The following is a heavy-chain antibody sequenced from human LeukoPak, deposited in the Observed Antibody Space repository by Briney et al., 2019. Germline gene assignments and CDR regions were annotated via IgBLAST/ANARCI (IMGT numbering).Heavy chain of an antibody. Sequence: SETLSLTCAVSGGSISSSIHYWAWIRQPPGKGLEWIGSMYYSGSRYYNPSMKSRVTMSLDMSENQFSLKLGSVTAADTAVYYCALSSGYYPDAFDIWGQGTMVTVSS. CDR3: ALSSGYYPDAFDI. J-gene: IGHJ3*02. CDR2: MYYSGSR. V-gene: IGHV4-39*07. D-gene: IGHD3-22*01. CDR1: GGSISSSIHY.